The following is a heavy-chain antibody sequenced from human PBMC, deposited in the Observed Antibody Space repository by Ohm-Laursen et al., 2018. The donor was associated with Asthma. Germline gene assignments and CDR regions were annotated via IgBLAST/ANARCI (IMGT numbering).Heavy chain of an antibody. CDR3: ATYNQYNAFDL. CDR2: ITSERSGGTR. Sequence: SLRLSCAAVGFAFSNIWMTWVRQSPGKGLEWVGRITSERSGGTRAYAAPVKDRFTISRDDSKTTLYLQMNSLETEDTAVYFCATYNQYNAFDLWGQGTMVTVSS. CDR1: GFAFSNIW. D-gene: IGHD1-14*01. V-gene: IGHV3-15*01. J-gene: IGHJ3*01.